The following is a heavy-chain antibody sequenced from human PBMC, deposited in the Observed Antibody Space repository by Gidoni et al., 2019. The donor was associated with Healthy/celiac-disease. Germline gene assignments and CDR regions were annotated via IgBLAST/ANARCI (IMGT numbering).Heavy chain of an antibody. Sequence: QVQLVESGGGVVQPGRSLRLSCAASGFTFSSYGMHWVRQAPGKGLEWVAVISYDGSNKYYADSVKGRFTISRDNSKNTLYLQMNSLRAEDTAVYYCAKQVGATKYYFDYWGQGTLVTVSS. CDR2: ISYDGSNK. D-gene: IGHD1-26*01. J-gene: IGHJ4*02. CDR1: GFTFSSYG. V-gene: IGHV3-30*18. CDR3: AKQVGATKYYFDY.